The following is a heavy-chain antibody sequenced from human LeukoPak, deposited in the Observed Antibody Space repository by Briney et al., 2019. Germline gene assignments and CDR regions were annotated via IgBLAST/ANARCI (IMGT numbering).Heavy chain of an antibody. V-gene: IGHV3-74*01. D-gene: IGHD3-16*01. J-gene: IGHJ4*02. Sequence: PGGSLRLSCAASGFTFSNYWMHWVRQAPGKGLVWVSRINSDGINTSYADSVKGRFTISRDNAKNTLNLQMNSLRAEDTAVYYCAKDWGEYFDYVWGSFTSFDFWGQGTLVTVSS. CDR3: AKDWGEYFDYVWGSFTSFDF. CDR2: INSDGINT. CDR1: GFTFSNYW.